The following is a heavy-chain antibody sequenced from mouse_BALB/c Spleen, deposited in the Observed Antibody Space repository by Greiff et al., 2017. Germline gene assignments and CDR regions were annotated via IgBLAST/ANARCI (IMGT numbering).Heavy chain of an antibody. V-gene: IGHV1-7*01. CDR1: GYTFTSYW. CDR2: INPSTGYT. Sequence: QVHVKQSGAELAKPGASVKMSCKASGYTFTSYWMHWVKQRPGQGLEWIGYINPSTGYTEYTQKFKDKATLTADKSSSTAYMQLSSLTSEDSAVYYCARWRYAMDYWGQGTSVTVSS. CDR3: ARWRYAMDY. J-gene: IGHJ4*01.